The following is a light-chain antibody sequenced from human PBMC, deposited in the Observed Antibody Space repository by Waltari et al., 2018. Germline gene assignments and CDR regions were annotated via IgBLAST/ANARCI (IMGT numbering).Light chain of an antibody. CDR2: DAS. CDR1: QSVSRS. CDR3: QQRRDWIT. V-gene: IGKV3-11*01. J-gene: IGKJ5*01. Sequence: EIVLTQSPATLSSSPGDRATLSCRASQSVSRSLAWYQQKPGQPPRLLIYDASTRATGIPARFSGSGSGTDFTLTISSLEPEDFVVYYCQQRRDWITFGQGTRLEIK.